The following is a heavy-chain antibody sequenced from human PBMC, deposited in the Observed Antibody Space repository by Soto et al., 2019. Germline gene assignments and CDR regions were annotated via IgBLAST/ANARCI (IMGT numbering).Heavy chain of an antibody. Sequence: QVQLVQSGAEVKKPGASVKVSCKASGYTFTSYYMHWVRQAPGQGLEWMGIINPSGGSTSYAQKFQGSVTMTRDTSTSTVYKELSSLRSQDTAVYYCARDSRTVTSYDAFDIWGQGTMVTVSS. CDR3: ARDSRTVTSYDAFDI. J-gene: IGHJ3*02. CDR2: INPSGGST. D-gene: IGHD4-17*01. V-gene: IGHV1-46*03. CDR1: GYTFTSYY.